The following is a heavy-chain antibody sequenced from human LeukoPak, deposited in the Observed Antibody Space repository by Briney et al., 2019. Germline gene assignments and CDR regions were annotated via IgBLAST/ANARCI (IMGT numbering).Heavy chain of an antibody. CDR1: GFTFSDYY. Sequence: GGSLRLSCAASGFTFSDYYMSWIRQAPGKGLEWVSYISSSGSTIYYADSVKGRFTISRDNAKNSLYLQMNSLRAEDTALYYCAKVITGVVAGRFDYWGQGTLVTVSS. CDR3: AKVITGVVAGRFDY. V-gene: IGHV3-11*01. D-gene: IGHD2-15*01. CDR2: ISSSGSTI. J-gene: IGHJ4*02.